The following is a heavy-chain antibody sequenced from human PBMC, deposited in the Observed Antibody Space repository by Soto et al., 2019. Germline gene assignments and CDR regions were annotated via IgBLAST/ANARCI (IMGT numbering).Heavy chain of an antibody. J-gene: IGHJ4*02. CDR2: IYHSGST. CDR1: SGSISSSNW. CDR3: ARAPASSSFFDY. D-gene: IGHD6-6*01. V-gene: IGHV4-4*02. Sequence: LSLTCAVSSGSISSSNWWSWVRQPPGKGLEWIGEIYHSGSTNYNPSLKGQVTISVDKSKNQFSLKLSSVTAADTAVYYCARAPASSSFFDYWGQGTLVTVSS.